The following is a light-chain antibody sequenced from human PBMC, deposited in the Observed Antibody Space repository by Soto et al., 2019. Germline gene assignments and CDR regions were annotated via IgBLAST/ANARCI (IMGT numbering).Light chain of an antibody. CDR2: GAS. Sequence: DIVMAQDPISLSFPPREPASISCRSGQSVSSSYIAWYQQRPGQTPSLLIYGASTRATGIPDRFSGSGSGTHFTLTISRLEPGDFAVYYCQHFGGTTFTFGQGTRLEI. J-gene: IGKJ5*01. CDR3: QHFGGTTFT. V-gene: IGKV3-20*01. CDR1: QSVSSSY.